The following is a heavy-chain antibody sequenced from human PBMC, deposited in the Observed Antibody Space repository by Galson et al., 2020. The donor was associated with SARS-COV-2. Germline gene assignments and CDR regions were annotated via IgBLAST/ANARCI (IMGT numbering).Heavy chain of an antibody. J-gene: IGHJ4*02. CDR3: VKDNPVLEN. CDR1: GFTFSSNG. V-gene: IGHV3-30*02. CDR2: IQSDGSDK. Sequence: GGSLRLSCAASGFTFSSNGMHWVRQAPGKGLEWVAFIQSDGSDKYGESVKGRFSIFRDTSKNMLYLHMDSVRAEDTALYYCVKDNPVLENWGQGTLVTVSS.